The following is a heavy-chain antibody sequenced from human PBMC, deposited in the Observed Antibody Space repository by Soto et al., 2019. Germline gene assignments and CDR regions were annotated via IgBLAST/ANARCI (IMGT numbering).Heavy chain of an antibody. CDR2: INPSGGST. D-gene: IGHD5-12*01. J-gene: IGHJ6*02. CDR1: GYTFTSYY. Sequence: ASVKVSCKACGYTFTSYYMHWVRQAPGQGLEWMGIINPSGGSTSYAQKFQGRVTMTRDTSTSTVYMELSSLRSEDTAVYYCAREPYIVAMIRQPGPHYYYAMDVWGQGTTVTVSS. V-gene: IGHV1-46*01. CDR3: AREPYIVAMIRQPGPHYYYAMDV.